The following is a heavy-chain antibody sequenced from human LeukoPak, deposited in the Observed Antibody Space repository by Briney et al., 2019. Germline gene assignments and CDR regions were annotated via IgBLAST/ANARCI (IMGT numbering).Heavy chain of an antibody. J-gene: IGHJ2*01. Sequence: PGRSLRLSCAASGFTFDDYAMHWVRQAPGKGLEWVSGISWNSGSIGYADSVKGRFTISRDNAKNSLYLQMNSLRAEDTALYHCAKDDGDRYFDLWGRGTLVTVSS. CDR1: GFTFDDYA. CDR2: ISWNSGSI. CDR3: AKDDGDRYFDL. V-gene: IGHV3-9*01. D-gene: IGHD4-17*01.